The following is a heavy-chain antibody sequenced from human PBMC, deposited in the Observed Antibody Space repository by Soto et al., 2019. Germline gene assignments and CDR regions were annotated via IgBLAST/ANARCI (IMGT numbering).Heavy chain of an antibody. D-gene: IGHD6-6*01. Sequence: SETLSLTCTVSGGSISSYYWSWIRQPAGKGLEWIGRIYTSGSTNYNPSLKSRVTMSVDASKNQFSLKLSSVTAADTAVYYCARVRIAARTGAYGMDVWGQGTTVTVSS. V-gene: IGHV4-4*07. CDR1: GGSISSYY. CDR2: IYTSGST. CDR3: ARVRIAARTGAYGMDV. J-gene: IGHJ6*02.